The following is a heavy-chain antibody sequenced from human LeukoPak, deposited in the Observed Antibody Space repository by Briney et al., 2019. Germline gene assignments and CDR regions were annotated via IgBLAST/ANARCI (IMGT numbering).Heavy chain of an antibody. CDR1: GGSFSGYH. D-gene: IGHD5-18*01. V-gene: IGHV4-34*01. Sequence: SETLSLTCAVYGGSFSGYHWSWIRQPPGKGLEWLVEINHNGRNNYNPSLKSRVTISEDTSKNQFFLKLRPVTAPAPPVYYCARARGYSYGYQISPDYWVGGTLLAVSP. J-gene: IGHJ4*02. CDR2: INHNGRN. CDR3: ARARGYSYGYQISPDY.